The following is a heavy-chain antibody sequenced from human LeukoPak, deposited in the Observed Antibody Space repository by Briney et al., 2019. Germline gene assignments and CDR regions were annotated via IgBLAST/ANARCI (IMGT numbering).Heavy chain of an antibody. Sequence: GGSLRLSCAASGFTFSSYAMSWVRQAPGKGLEWVSAISGSGGSTYYADSVKGRFTISRDNSKNTLYLRMNSLRAEDTAVYYCAKLRDYYGSGSYFDYWGQGTLVTVSS. CDR2: ISGSGGST. CDR1: GFTFSSYA. CDR3: AKLRDYYGSGSYFDY. D-gene: IGHD3-10*01. V-gene: IGHV3-23*01. J-gene: IGHJ4*02.